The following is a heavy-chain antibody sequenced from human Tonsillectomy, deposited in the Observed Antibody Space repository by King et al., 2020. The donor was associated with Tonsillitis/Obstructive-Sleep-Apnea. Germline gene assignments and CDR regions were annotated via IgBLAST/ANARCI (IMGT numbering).Heavy chain of an antibody. CDR3: ARDHYDILTDNFLIPTHNWFDH. V-gene: IGHV1-18*01. D-gene: IGHD3-9*01. CDR1: GYTFTNYG. Sequence: VQLVQSGAEVKKPGASVKVSCKTSGYTFTNYGISWVRQAPGQGLEWMGWISAYNGNTNYAQKFQGRVTMTTDTSTSTAYMELRSLRSDDTAVYYCARDHYDILTDNFLIPTHNWFDHWGQGTLVSVSS. CDR2: ISAYNGNT. J-gene: IGHJ5*02.